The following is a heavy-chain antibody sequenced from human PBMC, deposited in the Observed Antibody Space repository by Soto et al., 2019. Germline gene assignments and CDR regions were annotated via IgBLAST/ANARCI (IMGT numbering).Heavy chain of an antibody. CDR1: GGTFSSYA. CDR2: IIPIFGTA. D-gene: IGHD6-19*01. Sequence: ASVKVSCKASGGTFSSYAISWVRQAPGQGLEWMGGIIPIFGTANYAQKFQGRVTITADESTSTAYMELSSLRSEDTAVYYCAREGLGRGKTWLDPCGQGPLVTVYS. V-gene: IGHV1-69*13. CDR3: AREGLGRGKTWLDP. J-gene: IGHJ5*02.